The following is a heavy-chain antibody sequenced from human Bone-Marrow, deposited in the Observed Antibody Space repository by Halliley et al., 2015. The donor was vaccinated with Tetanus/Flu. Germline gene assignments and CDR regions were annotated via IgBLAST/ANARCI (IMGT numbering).Heavy chain of an antibody. CDR2: GSQQ. Sequence: GSQQNYAESVRGRFIISRDNAENSLHLQMNSLRGEDTAVYYCARDESPSENFGNTDYYYDAFDMWGHGTMVTVSS. CDR3: ARDESPSENFGNTDYYYDAFDM. D-gene: IGHD3-9*01. V-gene: IGHV3-7*03. J-gene: IGHJ3*02.